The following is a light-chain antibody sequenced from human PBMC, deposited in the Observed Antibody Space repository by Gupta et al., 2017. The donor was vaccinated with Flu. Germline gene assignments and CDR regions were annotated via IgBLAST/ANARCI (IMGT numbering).Light chain of an antibody. J-gene: IGKJ1*01. Sequence: GDRVTITCRASQSISSWLAWYQQKPGKAPSLLIYNVSSLESGVPSRFSGSGSGTEFTLTISSLQPDDFATYYCQQYNSYSMTFGQGTKVEIK. V-gene: IGKV1-5*03. CDR3: QQYNSYSMT. CDR2: NVS. CDR1: QSISSW.